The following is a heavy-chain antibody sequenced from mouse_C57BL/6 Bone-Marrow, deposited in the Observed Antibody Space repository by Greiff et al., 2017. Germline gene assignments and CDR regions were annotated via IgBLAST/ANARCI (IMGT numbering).Heavy chain of an antibody. CDR3: ARKVTYYAMDY. D-gene: IGHD2-13*01. V-gene: IGHV1-61*01. Sequence: VQLQQPGAELVRPGSSVKLSCKASGYTFTSYWMDWVKQRPGQGLEWIGNIYPSDSETHYNQKFKDKATLTVDKSSSTAYMQLSSLTSEDSAVYYCARKVTYYAMDYWGQGTSVTVSS. CDR2: IYPSDSET. CDR1: GYTFTSYW. J-gene: IGHJ4*01.